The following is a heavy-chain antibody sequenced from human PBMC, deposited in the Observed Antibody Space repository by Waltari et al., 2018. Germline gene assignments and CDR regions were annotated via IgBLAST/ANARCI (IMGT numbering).Heavy chain of an antibody. D-gene: IGHD3-22*01. V-gene: IGHV3-23*01. CDR2: ISGSGVGT. CDR1: GFTFNNYA. Sequence: EVQLLESGGGLVQSGGSLRLSCAASGFTFNNYAMSWVRQAPGKGLEWVSTISGSGVGTYSADSVKGRFTISRDNAKNTLYLQMNSLRPEDTAVYYCAKGYFYDTSTTFDYWGQGTLVTVSS. CDR3: AKGYFYDTSTTFDY. J-gene: IGHJ4*02.